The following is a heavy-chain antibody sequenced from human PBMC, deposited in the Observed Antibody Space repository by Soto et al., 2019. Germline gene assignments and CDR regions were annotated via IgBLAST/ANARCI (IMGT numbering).Heavy chain of an antibody. J-gene: IGHJ5*02. D-gene: IGHD2-8*01. Sequence: QVQLVQSGAEVKKPGASVKVSCKASGYTFTSYGISWVRQAPGQGLEWMGWISAYNGNTNYAQKLQGRVTLTTDTSTSTAYMELRSLRSDDTAVYYCARDLFGYCTNGVCYDSWFDPWGQGTLVTVSS. CDR1: GYTFTSYG. CDR2: ISAYNGNT. V-gene: IGHV1-18*01. CDR3: ARDLFGYCTNGVCYDSWFDP.